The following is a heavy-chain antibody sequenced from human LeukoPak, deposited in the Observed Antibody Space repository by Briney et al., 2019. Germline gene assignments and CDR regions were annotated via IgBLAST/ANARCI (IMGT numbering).Heavy chain of an antibody. D-gene: IGHD3-10*01. J-gene: IGHJ4*02. V-gene: IGHV4-59*01. CDR1: GGSISSYY. CDR2: IYYSGST. Sequence: PSETLSLTCTVSGGSISSYYWSWIRQPPGKGLEWMGYIYYSGSTNYNPSLKSRVTISVDTSKNQFSLKLSSVTAADTAVYYCARAQLLWFGGPYDYWGQGTLVTVSS. CDR3: ARAQLLWFGGPYDY.